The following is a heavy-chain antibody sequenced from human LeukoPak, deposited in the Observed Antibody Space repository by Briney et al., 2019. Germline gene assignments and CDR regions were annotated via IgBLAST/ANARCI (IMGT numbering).Heavy chain of an antibody. J-gene: IGHJ2*01. CDR1: GFTFTSSA. CDR2: IVVGSGNT. D-gene: IGHD3-3*01. CDR3: AATSKLRFLEWLPRDWYFDL. Sequence: SVKVSCKASGFTFTSSAMQWVRQARGQRLEWIGWIVVGSGNTNYAQKFQERVTITRDMSTSTAYMELSSLRSEDTAVYYCAATSKLRFLEWLPRDWYFDLWDRGTLVTVSS. V-gene: IGHV1-58*02.